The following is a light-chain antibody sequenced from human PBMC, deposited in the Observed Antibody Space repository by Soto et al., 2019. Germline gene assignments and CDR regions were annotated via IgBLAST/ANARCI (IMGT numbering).Light chain of an antibody. CDR3: LSYTASSTFV. V-gene: IGLV2-8*01. J-gene: IGLJ1*01. Sequence: QPALTQPPSASGSPGQSVTISCTGTSNDVGGYKYVSWYQQHPGKAPKVIIYEVNKRPSGVPDRFSGSKSGNTASLTVSGLQTEDEADYYCLSYTASSTFVFGTGTKVTVL. CDR1: SNDVGGYKY. CDR2: EVN.